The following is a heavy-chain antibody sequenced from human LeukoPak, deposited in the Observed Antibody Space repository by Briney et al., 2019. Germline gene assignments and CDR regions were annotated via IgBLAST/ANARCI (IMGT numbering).Heavy chain of an antibody. V-gene: IGHV3-23*01. Sequence: GGSLRFSGPASGFTFSSYAMSGFRRPPGRGWRWVSAISGSGGSTYYADSVKGRFTISRDNSKNTLYLQMNSLRAEDTAVYYCAEAIPQGGSSGWGQGTLVTVSS. CDR3: AEAIPQGGSSG. CDR1: GFTFSSYA. J-gene: IGHJ4*02. CDR2: ISGSGGST. D-gene: IGHD6-19*01.